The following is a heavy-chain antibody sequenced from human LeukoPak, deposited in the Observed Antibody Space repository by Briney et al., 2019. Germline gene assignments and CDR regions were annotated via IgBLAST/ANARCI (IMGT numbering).Heavy chain of an antibody. J-gene: IGHJ4*02. CDR2: INHSGST. D-gene: IGHD6-19*01. V-gene: IGHV4-34*01. Sequence: SETLSLTCAVYGGSFSGYYWSWIRQPPGKGLEWIGEINHSGSTNYNPSLTSRVTISVDTSKNQFSLKLSSVTAADTAVYYCARAGYSSGWSFDYWGQGTLVTVSS. CDR3: ARAGYSSGWSFDY. CDR1: GGSFSGYY.